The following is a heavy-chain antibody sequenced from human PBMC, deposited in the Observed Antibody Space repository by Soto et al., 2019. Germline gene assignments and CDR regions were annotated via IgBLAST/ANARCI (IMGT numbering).Heavy chain of an antibody. CDR2: IWYDGSNK. D-gene: IGHD4-17*01. CDR1: GFTFSSYG. J-gene: IGHJ6*02. CDR3: ARDPHYGGNYYYGMDV. Sequence: QVQLVESGGGVVQPGRSLRLSCAASGFTFSSYGMHWVRQAPGEGLEWVAVIWYDGSNKYYADSVKGRFTISRDNSKNTLYLQMNSLRAEDTAVYYCARDPHYGGNYYYGMDVWGQGTTVTVSS. V-gene: IGHV3-33*01.